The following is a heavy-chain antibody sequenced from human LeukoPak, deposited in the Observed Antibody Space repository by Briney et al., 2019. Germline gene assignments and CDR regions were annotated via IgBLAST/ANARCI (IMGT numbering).Heavy chain of an antibody. J-gene: IGHJ6*03. D-gene: IGHD3-22*01. CDR1: GFTFSRYS. CDR2: ISSSGSTI. CDR3: ARVTVGYDSSGWKDYYYYMDV. Sequence: GGSLRLSCTASGFTFSRYSMNWVRQAPGKGLEWVSYISSSGSTIYYADSMKGRFTISRDNAKNSLYLQMNSLRAEDTAVYYCARVTVGYDSSGWKDYYYYMDVWGKGTTVTVSS. V-gene: IGHV3-48*04.